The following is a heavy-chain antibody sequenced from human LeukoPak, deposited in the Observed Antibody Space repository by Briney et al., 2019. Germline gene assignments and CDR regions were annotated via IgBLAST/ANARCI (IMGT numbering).Heavy chain of an antibody. Sequence: GGSLRLSCAASGFTFSSYAMSWVRQAPGKGQEWISAISGSGGSTYYADSVKGRFTISRDNSKNTLYLQMNSLRAEDTAVYYCANYRDYYYYYGMDVWGQGTTVTVSS. D-gene: IGHD3-16*02. CDR1: GFTFSSYA. CDR2: ISGSGGST. CDR3: ANYRDYYYYYGMDV. J-gene: IGHJ6*02. V-gene: IGHV3-23*01.